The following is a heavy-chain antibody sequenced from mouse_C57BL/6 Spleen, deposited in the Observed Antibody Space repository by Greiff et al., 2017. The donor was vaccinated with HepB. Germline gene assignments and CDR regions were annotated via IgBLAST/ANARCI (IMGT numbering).Heavy chain of an antibody. D-gene: IGHD2-1*01. J-gene: IGHJ4*01. CDR1: GFSLTSYG. CDR2: IWGVGST. Sequence: VQLVESGPGLVAPSQSLSITCTVSGFSLTSYGVDWVRQSPGKGLEWLGVIWGVGSTNYNSALKSRLSISKDNSKSQVFLKMNSLQTDDTAMYYCARDYGKKVMDYWGQGTSVTVSS. CDR3: ARDYGKKVMDY. V-gene: IGHV2-6*01.